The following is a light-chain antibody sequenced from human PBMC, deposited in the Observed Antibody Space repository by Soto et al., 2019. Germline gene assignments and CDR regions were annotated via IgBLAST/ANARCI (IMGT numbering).Light chain of an antibody. CDR2: RND. CDR1: SSNIGGNT. V-gene: IGLV1-44*01. CDR3: ATWDDGLNGPVV. J-gene: IGLJ2*01. Sequence: QSVLTQPPSASGTPGQRVTISCSGGSSNIGGNTVNWYQQLPGTAPKLLIYRNDQRPSGVPDRFSGSKSGTSASLAISGLQSKDEADYYCATWDDGLNGPVVFGGGTKVTVL.